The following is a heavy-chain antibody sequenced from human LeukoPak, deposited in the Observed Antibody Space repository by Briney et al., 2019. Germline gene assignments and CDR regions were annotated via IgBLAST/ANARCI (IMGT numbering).Heavy chain of an antibody. Sequence: PGGSLRLSCAASGFTFSSYNMNWVRQAPGKGPEWVSSISSSSSYIYYADSVKGRFTISRDNAKNSLYLQMNSLRAEDTAVYYCARDPLYSSGLDYWGQGTLVTVSS. CDR2: ISSSSSYI. D-gene: IGHD6-19*01. J-gene: IGHJ4*02. CDR3: ARDPLYSSGLDY. CDR1: GFTFSSYN. V-gene: IGHV3-21*01.